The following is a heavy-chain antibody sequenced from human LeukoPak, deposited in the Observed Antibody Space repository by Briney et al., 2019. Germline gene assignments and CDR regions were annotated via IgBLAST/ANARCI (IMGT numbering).Heavy chain of an antibody. CDR3: ARGTYYDSSGFFNWFDP. CDR1: GGTFSSYA. V-gene: IGHV1-69*01. CDR2: IIPIFGTA. J-gene: IGHJ5*02. Sequence: ASVKVSCKASGGTFSSYAISWVRQAPGQGLEWMGGIIPIFGTANYAQKFQGRVTITADESTSTAYMELSSPRSEDTAVYYCARGTYYDSSGFFNWFDPWGQGTLVTVSS. D-gene: IGHD3-22*01.